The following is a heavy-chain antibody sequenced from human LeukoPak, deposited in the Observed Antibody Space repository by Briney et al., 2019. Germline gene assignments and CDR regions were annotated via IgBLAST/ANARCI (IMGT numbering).Heavy chain of an antibody. CDR1: GLTFSSCG. V-gene: IGHV3-23*01. CDR3: AKVTGSGSYLADAFDI. J-gene: IGHJ3*02. CDR2: ISGSGDST. Sequence: GGSLRLSCAASGLTFSSCGMNWVRQAPGKGLEWVSSISGSGDSTYHADSVRGRFTVSRDNSKNTLYLQMKSLRAEDTAVYYCAKVTGSGSYLADAFDIWATGQWSPSLQ. D-gene: IGHD3-10*01.